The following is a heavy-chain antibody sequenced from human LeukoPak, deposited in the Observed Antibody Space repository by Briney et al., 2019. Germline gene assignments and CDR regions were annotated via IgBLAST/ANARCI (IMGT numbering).Heavy chain of an antibody. CDR1: GGSFSGYY. D-gene: IGHD5-18*01. CDR3: ARQVGYSYSRIFDY. V-gene: IGHV4-34*01. CDR2: INHSGSA. J-gene: IGHJ4*02. Sequence: SETLSLTCAVSGGSFSGYYWTWIRQPPGKGLEWIGEINHSGSANYNPSLKSRVTISVDTSKNQFSLKLSSVTAADTAVYYCARQVGYSYSRIFDYWGQGTLVTVSS.